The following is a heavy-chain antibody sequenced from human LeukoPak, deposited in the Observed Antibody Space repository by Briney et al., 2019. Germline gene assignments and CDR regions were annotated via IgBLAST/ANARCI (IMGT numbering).Heavy chain of an antibody. J-gene: IGHJ5*01. CDR2: IYSNDDK. D-gene: IGHD3-10*01. Sequence: NESGPTLVKPTQTLTLTGTFSGFLLYTGGVGVGWVRQPPGKALEWLALIYSNDDKRYSPSLTYRLTITKDTSRNQVVLTMTNMDPEDTATYYCASLFSSGIYGYDSWGQGTLVTVSS. V-gene: IGHV2-5*01. CDR1: GFLLYTGGVG. CDR3: ASLFSSGIYGYDS.